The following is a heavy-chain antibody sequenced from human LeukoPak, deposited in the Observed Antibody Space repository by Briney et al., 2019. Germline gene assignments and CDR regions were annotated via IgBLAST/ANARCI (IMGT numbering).Heavy chain of an antibody. CDR1: GYTFTSYG. Sequence: ASVKVSCKASGYTFTSYGISWVRQAPGQGLEWMGWISAYNGNTNYAQKLQGRVTMTTDTSTSTAYMELRSPRSDDTAVYYCARDLDQTYYYDSSGSGSDYWGQGTLVTVSS. D-gene: IGHD3-22*01. J-gene: IGHJ4*02. V-gene: IGHV1-18*01. CDR2: ISAYNGNT. CDR3: ARDLDQTYYYDSSGSGSDY.